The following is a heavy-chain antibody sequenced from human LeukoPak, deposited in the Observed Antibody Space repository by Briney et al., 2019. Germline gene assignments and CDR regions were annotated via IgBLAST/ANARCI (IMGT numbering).Heavy chain of an antibody. Sequence: GASVKVSCKSSGYTFTDYYMHWVQQAPGQGLEWMGWINPKTGGTNYAQKFQGRVTMTRDTSISTIRTAYMELSRLRSDDTAVYYCARVSGLGYFDYWGQGTLVTVSS. CDR1: GYTFTDYY. V-gene: IGHV1-2*02. D-gene: IGHD2/OR15-2a*01. CDR2: INPKTGGT. J-gene: IGHJ4*02. CDR3: ARVSGLGYFDY.